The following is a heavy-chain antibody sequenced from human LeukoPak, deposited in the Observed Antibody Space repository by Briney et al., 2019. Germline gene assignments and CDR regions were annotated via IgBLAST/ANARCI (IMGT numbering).Heavy chain of an antibody. CDR3: AKGGSNPGRHNSAWGSMDV. V-gene: IGHV1-24*01. CDR2: FDPENGET. D-gene: IGHD3-16*01. Sequence: ASVKVSCKVSGKTLSELSMHWVRQAPGNGLEWMGGFDPENGETIYAQKFQGRVTLTEDRSTDTTYMEMSSLRSEDTAVYYCAKGGSNPGRHNSAWGSMDVWGQGTTVTVSS. J-gene: IGHJ6*02. CDR1: GKTLSELS.